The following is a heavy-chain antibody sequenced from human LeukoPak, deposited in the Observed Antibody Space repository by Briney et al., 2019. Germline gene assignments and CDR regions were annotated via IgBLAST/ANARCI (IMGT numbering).Heavy chain of an antibody. CDR2: INPSGGST. CDR3: ARGGGRNYYDSSGYYVFDY. D-gene: IGHD3-22*01. CDR1: GYTFTSYY. J-gene: IGHJ4*02. V-gene: IGHV1-46*01. Sequence: GASVKVSCKASGYTFTSYYMHWVRQAPGQGLEWMGIINPSGGSTSYAQKFQGRATMTRDMSTSTVYMELSSLRSEDTAVYYCARGGGRNYYDSSGYYVFDYWGQGTLVTVSS.